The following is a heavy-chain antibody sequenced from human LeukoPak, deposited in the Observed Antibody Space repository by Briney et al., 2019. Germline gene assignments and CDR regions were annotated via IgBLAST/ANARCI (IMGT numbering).Heavy chain of an antibody. J-gene: IGHJ4*02. CDR3: AGQNYYDSSGYYFFDY. D-gene: IGHD3-22*01. CDR1: GGSISSGSYS. CDR2: IYHSGST. V-gene: IGHV4-30-2*01. Sequence: PSETLSLTCAVSGGSISSGSYSWSWIRQPPGKGLEWIGYIYHSGSTYYNPSLKSRVTISVDRSKNQFSLNLSSVTAADTAVYYCAGQNYYDSSGYYFFDYWGQGTLVTVSS.